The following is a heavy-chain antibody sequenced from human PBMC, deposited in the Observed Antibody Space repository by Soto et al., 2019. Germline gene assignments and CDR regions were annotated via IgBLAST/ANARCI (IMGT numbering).Heavy chain of an antibody. CDR2: SYDSETT. D-gene: IGHD5-12*01. J-gene: IGHJ6*02. Sequence: QVQLQESGPGLVKPSQTLSLTCTVSGGSINSDDSYWSWLRQPPGRGLEWIGYSYDSETTYYNPDLKSRVTISVATSKNQCSLKLNSVTAADTAVYYCARDRQSEIVAMLASNGMDVWGQGTTVIVAS. CDR1: GGSINSDDSY. V-gene: IGHV4-30-4*01. CDR3: ARDRQSEIVAMLASNGMDV.